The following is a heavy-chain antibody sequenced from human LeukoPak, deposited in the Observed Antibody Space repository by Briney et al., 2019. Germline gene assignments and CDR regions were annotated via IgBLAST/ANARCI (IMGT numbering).Heavy chain of an antibody. CDR3: AKDEGYCSSTSCRTFDY. J-gene: IGHJ4*02. CDR2: ISGGGHST. V-gene: IGHV3-23*01. CDR1: GFTFSNYA. D-gene: IGHD2-2*01. Sequence: GGSLRLSCAASGFTFSNYAMTWVRQAPGKGLEWVSAISGGGHSTYYADSVKGRFTISRDNSKNTLYLQMNSLRAEDTAVYYCAKDEGYCSSTSCRTFDYWGQGTLVTVSS.